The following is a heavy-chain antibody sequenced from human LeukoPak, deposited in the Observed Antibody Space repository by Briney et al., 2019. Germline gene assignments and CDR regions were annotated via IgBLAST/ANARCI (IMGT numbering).Heavy chain of an antibody. V-gene: IGHV4-61*05. Sequence: SETLSLTCTVSGGAISSSSYWAWIRPPPGKGLEWIGYIYYSGSTNYNPSLKSRVTISVDTSKNQFSLKLSSVTAADTAVYYCARGALSYYDFWSGYGAFDIWGQGTMVTVSS. CDR1: GGAISSSSY. J-gene: IGHJ3*02. CDR3: ARGALSYYDFWSGYGAFDI. D-gene: IGHD3-3*01. CDR2: IYYSGST.